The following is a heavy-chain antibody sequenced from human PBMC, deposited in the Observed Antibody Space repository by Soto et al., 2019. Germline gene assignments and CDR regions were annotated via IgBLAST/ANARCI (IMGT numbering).Heavy chain of an antibody. D-gene: IGHD1-1*01. J-gene: IGHJ6*03. Sequence: GGSLRLSCAASGFTFSSYAMSWVRQAPGKGLEWVSAISGSGGSTYYADSVKGRFTISRDNSKNTLYLQMNSLRAEDTAVYYCAKDPYRNWNYYYYYMDVWGKGTTVTVSS. V-gene: IGHV3-23*01. CDR3: AKDPYRNWNYYYYYMDV. CDR2: ISGSGGST. CDR1: GFTFSSYA.